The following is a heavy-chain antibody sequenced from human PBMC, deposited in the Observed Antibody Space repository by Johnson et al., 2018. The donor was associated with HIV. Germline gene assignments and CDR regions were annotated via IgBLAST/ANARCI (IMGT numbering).Heavy chain of an antibody. CDR2: ISGSSSTI. J-gene: IGHJ3*02. CDR1: GFTFSDYY. Sequence: QVLLVESGGGLVKPGGSLRLSCAASGFTFSDYYMNWIRQAPGKGLEWISYISGSSSTIYYADSVKGRFTISRDNSKNSLYLQMNSLRAEDTAVYYCAISPEYSSSWFGAVEIWGQGTMVTVSS. D-gene: IGHD6-13*01. V-gene: IGHV3-11*04. CDR3: AISPEYSSSWFGAVEI.